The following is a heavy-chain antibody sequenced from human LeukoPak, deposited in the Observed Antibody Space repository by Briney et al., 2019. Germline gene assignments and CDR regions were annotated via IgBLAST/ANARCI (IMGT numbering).Heavy chain of an antibody. V-gene: IGHV4-31*03. CDR2: IYYSGST. CDR3: ARSPIGPAAIDGMDV. J-gene: IGHJ6*04. CDR1: GGSLSSGGYY. Sequence: SQTLSLTCTVSGGSLSSGGYYWSWIRQHPGKGLEWIGYIYYSGSTYYNPSLKSRVTISVDTSKNQFSLKLSAVTAADTAVYYCARSPIGPAAIDGMDVWGKGTTVTVSS. D-gene: IGHD2-2*01.